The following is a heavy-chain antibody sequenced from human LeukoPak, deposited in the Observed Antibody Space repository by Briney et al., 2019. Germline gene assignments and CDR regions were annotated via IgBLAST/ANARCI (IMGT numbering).Heavy chain of an antibody. Sequence: ASVKVSCKASGYTFTSYGISWVRQAPGQGLEWMGWISAYNGNTNYAQKLQGRVTMTTDTSTSTAYMELRSLRSDDTAVYYCARVCGGYSSSWYVCPADDFEYWGQGTLVTVSS. D-gene: IGHD6-13*01. CDR3: ARVCGGYSSSWYVCPADDFEY. J-gene: IGHJ4*02. CDR1: GYTFTSYG. V-gene: IGHV1-18*01. CDR2: ISAYNGNT.